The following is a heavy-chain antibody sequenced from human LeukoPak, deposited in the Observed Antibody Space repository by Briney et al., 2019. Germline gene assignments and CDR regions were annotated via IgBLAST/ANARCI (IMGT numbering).Heavy chain of an antibody. Sequence: PSETLSLTCTVSGGSISSYYWSWIRQPPGKGLEWIGYIYYSGSTNYNPSLKSRVTISVDTSKNQFSLKLSFVTAADTAVYYCARVGIAVAGTVFGYWGQGTLVTVSS. J-gene: IGHJ4*02. CDR3: ARVGIAVAGTVFGY. D-gene: IGHD6-19*01. V-gene: IGHV4-59*08. CDR2: IYYSGST. CDR1: GGSISSYY.